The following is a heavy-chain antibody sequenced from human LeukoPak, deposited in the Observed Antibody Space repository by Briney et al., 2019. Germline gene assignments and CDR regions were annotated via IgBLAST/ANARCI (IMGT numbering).Heavy chain of an antibody. CDR3: ARALKRGYSGLRSGYFDY. CDR1: GGSFSGYY. CDR2: INHSGST. D-gene: IGHD5-12*01. J-gene: IGHJ4*02. V-gene: IGHV4-34*01. Sequence: PLETLSLTCAVYGGSFSGYYWSWIRQPPGKGLEWIGEINHSGSTNYNPSLKSRVTISVDTSKNQFSLKLSSVTAADTAVYYCARALKRGYSGLRSGYFDYWGQGTLVTVSS.